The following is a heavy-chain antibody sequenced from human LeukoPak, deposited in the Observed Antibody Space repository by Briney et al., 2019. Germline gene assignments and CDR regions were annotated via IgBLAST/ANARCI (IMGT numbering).Heavy chain of an antibody. CDR2: IDPSDSYT. CDR1: GYSFSSYW. D-gene: IGHD6-6*01. CDR3: ARRVSSSGWFDP. J-gene: IGHJ5*02. V-gene: IGHV5-10-1*01. Sequence: GESLKISCKGSGYSFSSYWISWVRQMPGKGLEWMGRIDPSDSYTNYSPSFQGHVTISADKSISIAYLQWSSLKASDTAMYYCARRVSSSGWFDPWGQGTLVTVSS.